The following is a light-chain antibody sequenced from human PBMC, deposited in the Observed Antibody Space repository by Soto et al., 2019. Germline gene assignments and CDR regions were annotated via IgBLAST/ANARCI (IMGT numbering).Light chain of an antibody. V-gene: IGLV2-14*01. CDR1: SSDVGGYNF. J-gene: IGLJ2*01. CDR3: SSYTSSSTLL. Sequence: QSALTQPASVSGSPGHSITISCTGTSSDVGGYNFVSWYQHHPGKAPKLLIYEISHRPSGVSNRFSGSKSGNTASLTISGLQAEDEADYYCSSYTSSSTLLIGGGTKVTVL. CDR2: EIS.